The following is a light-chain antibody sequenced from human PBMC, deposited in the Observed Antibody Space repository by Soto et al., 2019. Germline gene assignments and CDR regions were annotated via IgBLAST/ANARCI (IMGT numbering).Light chain of an antibody. V-gene: IGKV3-15*01. CDR2: GAS. Sequence: EIVMTQSPATLSVSPGERATLSCRASQSVNSNLAWYQQKPGQAPRLLIYGASTRATGIPARFSGSGSGTDFTLTISSLQSEDFAVYYCQQYNNWHPRYTFGQGTKLEIK. CDR1: QSVNSN. CDR3: QQYNNWHPRYT. J-gene: IGKJ2*01.